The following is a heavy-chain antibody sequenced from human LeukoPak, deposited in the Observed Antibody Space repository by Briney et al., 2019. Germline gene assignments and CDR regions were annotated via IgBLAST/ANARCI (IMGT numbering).Heavy chain of an antibody. CDR2: IYYSGSS. D-gene: IGHD3-22*01. J-gene: IGHJ3*02. V-gene: IGHV4-59*01. CDR1: GGSISSYY. Sequence: SATLSLTCTVSGGSISSYYWSWIRQPPRKGLEGIGYIYYSGSSNYNPSLKGRVTISVDTSKNQFSLKLSSVTAADTAVYYCARQYDGSPLQAFDIWGQGTMVTVSS. CDR3: ARQYDGSPLQAFDI.